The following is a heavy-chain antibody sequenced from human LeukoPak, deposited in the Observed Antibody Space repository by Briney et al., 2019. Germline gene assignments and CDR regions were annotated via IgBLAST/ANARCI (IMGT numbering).Heavy chain of an antibody. CDR2: IYYSGST. CDR1: GGSISSGDYS. V-gene: IGHV4-61*08. Sequence: PSQTLSLTCAVSGGSISSGDYSWSWIRQPPGKGLEWIGYIYYSGSTNYNPSLKSRVTISVDTSKNQFSLKLSSVTAADTAVYYCARENSRLVYDYWGQGTLVTVSS. CDR3: ARENSRLVYDY. D-gene: IGHD3-9*01. J-gene: IGHJ4*02.